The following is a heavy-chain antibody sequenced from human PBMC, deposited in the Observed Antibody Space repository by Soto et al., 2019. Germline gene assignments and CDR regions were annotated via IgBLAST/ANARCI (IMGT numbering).Heavy chain of an antibody. V-gene: IGHV4-39*01. CDR1: GGSISSTSSY. CDR3: ARRRPNWYFDL. CDR2: AFYGGTT. J-gene: IGHJ2*01. Sequence: QLQLQESGPGLVKPSETLSLTCAVSGGSISSTSSYWDWIRQPLGKGLEWIAGAFYGGTTYFNPSLKRRVTIFADTSKNQCSLMLSSVTAADTAVYYCARRRPNWYFDLWGRGTLVTVSS.